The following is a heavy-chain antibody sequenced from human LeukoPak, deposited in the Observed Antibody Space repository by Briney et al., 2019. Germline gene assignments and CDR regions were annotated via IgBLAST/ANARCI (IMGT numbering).Heavy chain of an antibody. CDR2: MNPNSGNT. V-gene: IGHV1-8*01. J-gene: IGHJ6*02. Sequence: ASVKVSCKASGYTFTSYDINWVRQATGQGLEWMGWMNPNSGNTGYAQKFQGRVTMTRNTSISTAYMELSSLRSEDTAVYYCARVSYYDFWSGYYRPYYYGMDVWGQGTTVTVSS. CDR1: GYTFTSYD. D-gene: IGHD3-3*01. CDR3: ARVSYYDFWSGYYRPYYYGMDV.